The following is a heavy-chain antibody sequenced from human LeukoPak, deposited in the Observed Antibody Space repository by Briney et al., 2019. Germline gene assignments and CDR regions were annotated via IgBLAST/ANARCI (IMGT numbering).Heavy chain of an antibody. J-gene: IGHJ4*02. V-gene: IGHV6-1*01. Sequence: SQTLSLTCAISGDSVSSKSAAWNWIRQSPSRGLEWLGRTYYRSKWYNDYAVSVKSRITINPDTSKNQFSLQLNSVAPVDTAVYYCASDGEQQLVGGFDYWGQGTLVTVSS. D-gene: IGHD6-13*01. CDR3: ASDGEQQLVGGFDY. CDR2: TYYRSKWYN. CDR1: GDSVSSKSAA.